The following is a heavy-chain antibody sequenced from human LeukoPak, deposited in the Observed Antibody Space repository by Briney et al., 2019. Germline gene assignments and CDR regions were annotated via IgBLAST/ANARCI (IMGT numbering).Heavy chain of an antibody. CDR2: IYYSGST. Sequence: PSETLSLTCTVSGGSISSSSYYWGWIRQPPGKGLEWIGSIYYSGSTYYNPSLKSRVTISVDTSKNQFSLKLSPVTAADTAVYYCVSTAMKKYFDYWGQGTLVTVSS. CDR1: GGSISSSSYY. D-gene: IGHD5-18*01. CDR3: VSTAMKKYFDY. J-gene: IGHJ4*02. V-gene: IGHV4-39*07.